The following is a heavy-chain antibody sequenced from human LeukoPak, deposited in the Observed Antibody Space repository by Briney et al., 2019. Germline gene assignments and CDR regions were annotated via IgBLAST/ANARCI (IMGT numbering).Heavy chain of an antibody. CDR2: IYYGGTT. Sequence: PSETLSLTCTVSGGSISSSTYFWGWIRQPPGKGLEWIGYIYYGGTTYYNPSLKSRVTISIDTSKKQFSLKLTSVTATDTAVYYCARPVPSRLGWFDPWGQGTLVTVSS. J-gene: IGHJ5*02. D-gene: IGHD1-1*01. CDR3: ARPVPSRLGWFDP. CDR1: GGSISSSTYF. V-gene: IGHV4-39*01.